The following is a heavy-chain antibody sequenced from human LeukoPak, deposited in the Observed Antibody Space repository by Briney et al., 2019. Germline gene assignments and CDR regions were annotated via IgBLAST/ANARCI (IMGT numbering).Heavy chain of an antibody. D-gene: IGHD4-23*01. CDR3: ASDDYGGFDI. CDR1: GFTFSTYR. V-gene: IGHV3-21*01. Sequence: GGSLRLSCAASGFTFSTYRMNWVRRAPGKGLEWVSSISSSSSYIYYADSVKGRFTISRDNAKNSLYLQMNSLRAEDTAVYYCASDDYGGFDIWGQGTMVTVSS. J-gene: IGHJ3*02. CDR2: ISSSSSYI.